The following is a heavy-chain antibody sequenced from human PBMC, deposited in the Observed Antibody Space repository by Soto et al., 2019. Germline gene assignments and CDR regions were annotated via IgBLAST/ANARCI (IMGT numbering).Heavy chain of an antibody. D-gene: IGHD1-7*01. CDR2: ISGSGGST. CDR1: GFTFSSYA. Sequence: GSLRLSCAASGFTFSSYAMSWVRQAPGKGLEWVSAISGSGGSTYYADSVKGRFTISRDNSKNTLYLQMNSLRAEDTAVYYCAKEPPHFVELELQTYFDYWGQGTLVTVSS. CDR3: AKEPPHFVELELQTYFDY. J-gene: IGHJ4*02. V-gene: IGHV3-23*01.